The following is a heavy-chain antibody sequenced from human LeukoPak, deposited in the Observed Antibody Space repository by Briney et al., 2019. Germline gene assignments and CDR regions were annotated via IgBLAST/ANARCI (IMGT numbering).Heavy chain of an antibody. CDR3: AREDANWGDFDS. V-gene: IGHV4-59*01. J-gene: IGHJ4*02. CDR2: IYSSGNT. Sequence: DPAETLSLTCTVSGGPIRRYYWLCLRQPPGKGLEGFGYIYSSGNTNYNPSLKSRVTISLEPSKNQFYLKLSSMTAADTVVYYCAREDANWGDFDSWGQGTLVTVS. CDR1: GGPIRRYY. D-gene: IGHD7-27*01.